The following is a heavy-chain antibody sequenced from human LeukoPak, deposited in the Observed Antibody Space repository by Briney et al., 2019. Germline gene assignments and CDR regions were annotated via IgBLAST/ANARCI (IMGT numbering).Heavy chain of an antibody. CDR2: INHSGST. CDR1: GGSFSGYY. Sequence: SETLSLTCAVYGGSFSGYYWSWIRQPPGKGLEWIGEINHSGSTNYNPSLKSRVTISVDTSKNQFSLKLSSVTAADTAVYYCARGKRITGTRLYYYYGMDVWGQGTTVTVSS. J-gene: IGHJ6*02. CDR3: ARGKRITGTRLYYYYGMDV. V-gene: IGHV4-34*01. D-gene: IGHD1-7*01.